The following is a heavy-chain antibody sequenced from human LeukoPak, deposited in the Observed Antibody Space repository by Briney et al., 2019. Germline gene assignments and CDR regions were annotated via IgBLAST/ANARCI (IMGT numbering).Heavy chain of an antibody. CDR1: GYTFTSYG. V-gene: IGHV1-18*01. CDR3: ARDRYYDATGQVDY. D-gene: IGHD3-22*01. CDR2: ISAYSGNT. J-gene: IGHJ4*02. Sequence: ASVKVSCKASGYTFTSYGISWVRQAPGQGLEWMGWISAYSGNTNYAQNLQGRVTMTTDTSTSTAYMELRSLRSDDTAVYYCARDRYYDATGQVDYWGQGTLVAVSS.